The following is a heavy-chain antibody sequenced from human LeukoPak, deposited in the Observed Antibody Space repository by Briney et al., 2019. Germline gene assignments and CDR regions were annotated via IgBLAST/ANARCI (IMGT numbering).Heavy chain of an antibody. D-gene: IGHD2-15*01. V-gene: IGHV3-30*02. J-gene: IGHJ4*02. Sequence: PGRSPRLSCAASGFTFSSYGMHWVRQAPGKGLEWVAFIRYDGSNKYYADSVKGRFTISRDNSKNTLYLQMNSLRAEDTAVYYCAKDRHIVVVVAASGVDYWGQGTLVTVSS. CDR1: GFTFSSYG. CDR3: AKDRHIVVVVAASGVDY. CDR2: IRYDGSNK.